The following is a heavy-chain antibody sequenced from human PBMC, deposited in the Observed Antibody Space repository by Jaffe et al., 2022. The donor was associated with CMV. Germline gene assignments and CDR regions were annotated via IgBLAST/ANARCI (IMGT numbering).Heavy chain of an antibody. V-gene: IGHV1-24*01. CDR2: FDPDEGEA. CDR1: GYTLIEVS. Sequence: QVHLVQSGTEVKKPGASVKVSCKVSGYTLIEVSIHWVRQGPGKGLEWMGGFDPDEGEAIYAQKFQGRVTMTEDTSTDTAYMEVSSLRSEDTAVYYCATARGYLSPYLDYWGQGTPVTVSS. D-gene: IGHD3-22*01. CDR3: ATARGYLSPYLDY. J-gene: IGHJ4*02.